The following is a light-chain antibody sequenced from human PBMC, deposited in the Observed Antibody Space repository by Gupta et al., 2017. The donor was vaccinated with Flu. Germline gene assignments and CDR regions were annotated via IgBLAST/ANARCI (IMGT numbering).Light chain of an antibody. CDR1: QSLLYTSNNKNY. CDR2: WES. V-gene: IGKV4-1*01. Sequence: DLVMTQSPGSLAVSLGERATVNCRSSQSLLYTSNNKNYLAWFQQKPGQPPRLLISWESTRESGVPDRFSGSGYETDFTLTITSLQAEDVAVYYCQQYYTTPQTFGQGTKLEI. J-gene: IGKJ2*01. CDR3: QQYYTTPQT.